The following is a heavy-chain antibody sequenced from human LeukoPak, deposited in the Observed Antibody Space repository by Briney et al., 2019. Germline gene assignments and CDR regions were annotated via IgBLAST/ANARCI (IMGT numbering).Heavy chain of an antibody. CDR3: ARDARSDETYYYYYMDV. Sequence: SVKVSCKASGGTFSSYAISWVRQAPGQGLEWMGRIIPIFGSANYAQKFQGRVTITTDESTSTAYMELSSLRSEDTAVYYCARDARSDETYYYYYMDVWGKGTTVTVSS. V-gene: IGHV1-69*05. CDR2: IIPIFGSA. D-gene: IGHD6-6*01. CDR1: GGTFSSYA. J-gene: IGHJ6*03.